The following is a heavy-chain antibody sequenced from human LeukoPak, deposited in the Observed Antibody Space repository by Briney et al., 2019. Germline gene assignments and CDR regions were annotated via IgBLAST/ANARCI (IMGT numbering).Heavy chain of an antibody. D-gene: IGHD3-9*01. V-gene: IGHV3-30*02. Sequence: GSLRLSCAASEFIFSDYDMNWVRQAPGKGLEWVAFIRYDGSNKYYADSVKGRFTISRDNAKNTLYLQMNSLRAEDTAVYYCARDFDRYYFDYWGQGTLVTVSS. CDR2: IRYDGSNK. CDR1: EFIFSDYD. CDR3: ARDFDRYYFDY. J-gene: IGHJ4*02.